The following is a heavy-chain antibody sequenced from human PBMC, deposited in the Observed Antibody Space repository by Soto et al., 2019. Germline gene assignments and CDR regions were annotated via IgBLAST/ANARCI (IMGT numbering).Heavy chain of an antibody. Sequence: SVKVSCKASGGTFSRYAISWVRQAPGQGLEWMGGIIPMFATPNYAEKFQGRLSITADESTTTVYMQLSSLRSEDTAAYYCARQFDYDSSGHYYDYWGQGTLVTVSS. CDR2: IIPMFATP. J-gene: IGHJ4*02. CDR3: ARQFDYDSSGHYYDY. V-gene: IGHV1-69*13. D-gene: IGHD3-22*01. CDR1: GGTFSRYA.